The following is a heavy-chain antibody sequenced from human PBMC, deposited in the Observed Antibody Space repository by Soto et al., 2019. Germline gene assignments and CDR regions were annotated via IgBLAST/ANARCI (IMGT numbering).Heavy chain of an antibody. CDR3: AKSFYPGIAVPGSY. D-gene: IGHD6-19*01. V-gene: IGHV3-23*01. CDR2: ISGSGAST. CDR1: GFTFSSYA. Sequence: EVQLLESGGGLVEPGGSLRLSCAASGFTFSSYAMIWVRKAPGKGLEWVSCISGSGASTYYADSVEGRFTISRDNSKNTLYLQMNSLRAEDTALYYCAKSFYPGIAVPGSYLGLGTLVTVSS. J-gene: IGHJ4*02.